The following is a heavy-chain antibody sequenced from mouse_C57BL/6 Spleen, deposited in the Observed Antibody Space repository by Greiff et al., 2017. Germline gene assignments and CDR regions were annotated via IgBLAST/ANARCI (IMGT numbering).Heavy chain of an antibody. CDR2: INPSSGYT. CDR3: ASPLWDY. CDR1: GYTFTSYT. V-gene: IGHV1-4*01. J-gene: IGHJ4*01. Sequence: QVHVKQSGAELARPGASVKMSCKASGYTFTSYTMHWVKQRPGQGLEWIGYINPSSGYTKYNQKFKDKATLTADKSSSTAYMQLSSLTSEDSAVYYCASPLWDYWGQGTSVTVSS. D-gene: IGHD1-1*02.